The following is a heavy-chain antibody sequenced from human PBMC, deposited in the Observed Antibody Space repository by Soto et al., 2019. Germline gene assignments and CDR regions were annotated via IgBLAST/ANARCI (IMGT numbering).Heavy chain of an antibody. CDR1: GFTFSSYA. D-gene: IGHD3-22*01. CDR2: ISYDGSNK. CDR3: AREGVDSSGYEYYFDY. V-gene: IGHV3-30-3*01. Sequence: QVQLVESGGGVVQPGRSLRLSCAASGFTFSSYAMHWVRQAPGKGLEWVAVISYDGSNKYYADSVKGRFTISRDNSKNTLYLQMNSLRAEYTAVYYCAREGVDSSGYEYYFDYWGQGTLVTVSS. J-gene: IGHJ4*02.